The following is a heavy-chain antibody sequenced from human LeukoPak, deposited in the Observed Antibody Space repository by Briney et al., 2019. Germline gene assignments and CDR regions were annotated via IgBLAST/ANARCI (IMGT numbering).Heavy chain of an antibody. CDR3: ARVRSAALYYDILTGYPDDAFDI. CDR2: IVVGSGNT. CDR1: GFTFTSSA. J-gene: IGHJ3*02. Sequence: SVKVSCKASGFTFTSSAMQWVRQARGQRLEWIGWIVVGSGNTNYAQKFQERVTITRDMSTSTAYMELSSLRSEDTAVYYCARVRSAALYYDILTGYPDDAFDIWGQGTMVTVSS. D-gene: IGHD3-9*01. V-gene: IGHV1-58*02.